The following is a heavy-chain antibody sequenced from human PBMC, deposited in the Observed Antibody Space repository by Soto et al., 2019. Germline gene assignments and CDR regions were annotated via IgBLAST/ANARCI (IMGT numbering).Heavy chain of an antibody. D-gene: IGHD1-26*01. CDR3: AKGGRWAYYYYYMDV. CDR1: AFTFSSHS. V-gene: IGHV3-23*01. Sequence: GGSLRLSCAASAFTFSSHSMNWVRQAPGKGLEWVSDISSSSSSIYYADSVKGRFTISRDNSKNTLFLQMNSLRAEDTAVYYCAKGGRWAYYYYYMDVWGKGTTVTVSS. J-gene: IGHJ6*03. CDR2: ISSSSSSI.